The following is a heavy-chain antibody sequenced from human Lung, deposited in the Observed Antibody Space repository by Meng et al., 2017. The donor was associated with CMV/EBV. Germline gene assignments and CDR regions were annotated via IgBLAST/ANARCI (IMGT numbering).Heavy chain of an antibody. CDR1: GFTFSGYW. CDR2: IGRDGSDK. CDR3: ATYLGHCNPGVCQPQYYRLDF. V-gene: IGHV3-7*01. J-gene: IGHJ6*01. D-gene: IGHD2-8*01. Sequence: GESXKISCAASGFTFSGYWMNWVRQAPGKGLEWVANIGRDGSDKYYVDSVKGRFTITRDNTRNSIHLQMNSLKAEDAAVYYCATYLGHCNPGVCQPQYYRLDFWXQGTSVTVSS.